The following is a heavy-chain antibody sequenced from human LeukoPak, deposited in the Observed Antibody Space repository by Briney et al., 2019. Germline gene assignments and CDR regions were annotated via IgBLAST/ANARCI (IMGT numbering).Heavy chain of an antibody. V-gene: IGHV4-30-4*01. Sequence: SQTLSLTCTVSSGSISSGDYYWSWIRQPPGKGLEWIGYIYYSGSTYYNPSLKSRATISVDTSKNQFSLKLSSVTAADTAVYYCARSINYYDSSGSGWDFDYWGQGTLVTVSS. CDR2: IYYSGST. D-gene: IGHD3-22*01. CDR3: ARSINYYDSSGSGWDFDY. J-gene: IGHJ4*02. CDR1: SGSISSGDYY.